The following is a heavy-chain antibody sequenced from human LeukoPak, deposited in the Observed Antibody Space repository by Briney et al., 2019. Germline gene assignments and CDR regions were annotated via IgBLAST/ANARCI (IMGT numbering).Heavy chain of an antibody. CDR2: INPNSGDT. CDR1: GYTFTGYS. CDR3: AAPITGETHYYYYYYMDV. V-gene: IGHV1-2*02. D-gene: IGHD7-27*01. Sequence: GASVKVSCKASGYTFTGYSMHWVRQAPGQGLEWMGWINPNSGDTHYAQKFQARVTMTRDTSISTAYMELSKLTSDDTALYCAAAPITGETHYYYYYYMDVWGKGTAVTVSS. J-gene: IGHJ6*03.